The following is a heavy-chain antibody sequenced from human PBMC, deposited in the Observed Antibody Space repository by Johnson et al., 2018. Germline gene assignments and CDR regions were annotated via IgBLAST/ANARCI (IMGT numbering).Heavy chain of an antibody. CDR1: GLTFSSYW. D-gene: IGHD4-17*01. Sequence: VQLVQSGGGLVQPGGSLRLSCAASGLTFSSYWMSWVRQAPGKGLEWVANIRQDGNRRYYVDSVKGRFSISRDNGNNSLYLKMNSRRAEDTAIYYCAREGGPGHEYGDNFDYWGQGTLVTVSS. CDR2: IRQDGNRR. V-gene: IGHV3-7*01. J-gene: IGHJ4*02. CDR3: AREGGPGHEYGDNFDY.